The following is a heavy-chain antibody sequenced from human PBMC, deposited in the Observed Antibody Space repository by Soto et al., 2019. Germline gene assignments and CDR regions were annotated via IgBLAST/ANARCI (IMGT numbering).Heavy chain of an antibody. V-gene: IGHV1-69*01. CDR2: IIPIFGTA. CDR3: ASREIRSSSPPYYYGMDV. J-gene: IGHJ6*02. CDR1: GGTFSSYA. Sequence: QVQLVQSGAEVKKPGSSVKVSCKASGGTFSSYAISWVRQAPGQGLEWMGGIIPIFGTANYAQKFQGRVTITADESTSTAYMELSSLRSEDTAVYYCASREIRSSSPPYYYGMDVWGQGTTFTVAS. D-gene: IGHD6-6*01.